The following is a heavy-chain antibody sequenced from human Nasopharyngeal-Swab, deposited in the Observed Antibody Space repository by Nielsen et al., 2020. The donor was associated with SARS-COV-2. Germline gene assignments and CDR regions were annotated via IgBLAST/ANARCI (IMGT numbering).Heavy chain of an antibody. CDR3: AKGFTGYRSGSYADY. Sequence: GESLKISCAASGFTFSSYAMSWVRQAPGKGLEWVSVISGSGGSTYYADSVKGRFTISRDYSKNTLYLQMNSPRAEDAAVYYCAKGFTGYRSGSYADYWGQGTLVTVSS. D-gene: IGHD3-16*01. CDR1: GFTFSSYA. CDR2: ISGSGGST. V-gene: IGHV3-23*01. J-gene: IGHJ4*02.